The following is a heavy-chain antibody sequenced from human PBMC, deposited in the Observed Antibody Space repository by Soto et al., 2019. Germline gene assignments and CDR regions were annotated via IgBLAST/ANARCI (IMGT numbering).Heavy chain of an antibody. CDR2: ISAHNGNT. V-gene: IGHV1-18*01. CDR1: GYDFTTYG. J-gene: IGHJ4*02. CDR3: ARGRYGDY. Sequence: QVHLVQSRTEVNKPGASVKVSCKGSGYDFTTYGITWVRQAPGQGLEWMAWISAHNGNTDYAQKLQGRVTVTRDTSTSTAYMELRSLRTDDTAVYYCARGRYGDYWGQGALVTVSS. D-gene: IGHD1-1*01.